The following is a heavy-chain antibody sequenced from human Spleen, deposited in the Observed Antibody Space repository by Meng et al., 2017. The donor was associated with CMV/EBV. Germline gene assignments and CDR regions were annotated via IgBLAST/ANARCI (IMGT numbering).Heavy chain of an antibody. Sequence: GGSLRLSCAASGFSFINNDMTWVRQAPGKGLEYVSGISWNSGNIAYADSVKGRFTISRDNAKNSLYLQMNSLRAEDMALYYCAKSPTYSSSSGYFDLWGRGTLVTVSS. CDR1: GFSFINND. D-gene: IGHD6-6*01. CDR3: AKSPTYSSSSGYFDL. CDR2: ISWNSGNI. V-gene: IGHV3-9*03. J-gene: IGHJ2*01.